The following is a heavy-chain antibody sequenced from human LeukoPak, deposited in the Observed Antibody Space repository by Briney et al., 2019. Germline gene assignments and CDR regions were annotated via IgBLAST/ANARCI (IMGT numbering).Heavy chain of an antibody. V-gene: IGHV3-23*01. CDR2: LGRSGEYK. J-gene: IGHJ6*02. D-gene: IGHD2-2*01. CDR3: VKDRPCETCMPMDA. Sequence: PGGSPRLSCAASGFRFTDYSMSWVRQAPGKGLEWVAGLGRSGEYKYYADSVKGRFTISRDNSKDTVPLQMNSLRAEDSAIYFCVKDRPCETCMPMDAWGQGTTVTVSS. CDR1: GFRFTDYS.